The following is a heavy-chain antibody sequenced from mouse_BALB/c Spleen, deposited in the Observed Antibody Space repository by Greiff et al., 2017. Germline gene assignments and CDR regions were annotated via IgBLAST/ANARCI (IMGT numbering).Heavy chain of an antibody. J-gene: IGHJ4*01. CDR3: ARWSYYGAMDY. CDR1: GFNIKDTY. D-gene: IGHD1-2*01. Sequence: EVQLQQSGAELVKPGASVKLSCTASGFNIKDTYMHWVKQRPEQGLEWIGRIDPANGNTKYDPKFQGKATITADTSSNTAYLQLSSLTSEDTAVYYCARWSYYGAMDYWGQGTSVTVSS. V-gene: IGHV14-3*02. CDR2: IDPANGNT.